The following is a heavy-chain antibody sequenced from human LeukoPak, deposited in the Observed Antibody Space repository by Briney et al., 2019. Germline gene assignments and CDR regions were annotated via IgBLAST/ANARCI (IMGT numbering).Heavy chain of an antibody. J-gene: IGHJ4*02. Sequence: PSETLSLTCAVYGGSFSGYYWSWIRQPPGKGLEWIGEINHSGSTNNNPSLKSRVTISVDTSKNQFSLKLSSVTAADTAVYYCARVETPPYGDYHFYYFDYWGQGTLVTVSS. CDR2: INHSGST. CDR3: ARVETPPYGDYHFYYFDY. V-gene: IGHV4-34*01. CDR1: GGSFSGYY. D-gene: IGHD4-17*01.